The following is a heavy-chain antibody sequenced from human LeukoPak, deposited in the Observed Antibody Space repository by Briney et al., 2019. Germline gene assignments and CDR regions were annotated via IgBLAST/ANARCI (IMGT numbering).Heavy chain of an antibody. D-gene: IGHD3-10*01. Sequence: PGGSLRLSCAASGFTFSSYSMNWVRQAPGKGLEWVSSISSSSSYIYYADSVKGRFTISRDNAKDSLYLQMNSLRAEDTAVYYCAREIHFTMVRGVIPFFDYWGQGTLVTVSS. CDR1: GFTFSSYS. J-gene: IGHJ4*02. V-gene: IGHV3-21*01. CDR3: AREIHFTMVRGVIPFFDY. CDR2: ISSSSSYI.